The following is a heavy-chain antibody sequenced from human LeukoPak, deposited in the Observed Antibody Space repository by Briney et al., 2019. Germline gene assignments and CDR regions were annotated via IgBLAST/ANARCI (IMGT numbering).Heavy chain of an antibody. CDR2: IIPIFGTA. CDR3: ARDYPTPYGTDV. J-gene: IGHJ6*02. V-gene: IGHV1-69*01. Sequence: SCAASGFTFRNYVIHWVRQAPGQGLEWMGGIIPIFGTANYAQKFQGRVTITADESTSTAYMELSSLRSEDTAVYYCARDYPTPYGTDVWGQGTTVTVSS. CDR1: GFTFRNYV.